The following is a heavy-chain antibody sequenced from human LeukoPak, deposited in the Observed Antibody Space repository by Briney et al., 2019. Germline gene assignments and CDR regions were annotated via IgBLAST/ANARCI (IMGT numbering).Heavy chain of an antibody. CDR3: ARRSGWYPFDY. J-gene: IGHJ4*02. V-gene: IGHV4-34*01. Sequence: SETLSLTCAVYGGSFSGYYWSWIRQPPGKGLEWIGEINHSGSTNYNPSLKSRVTISVDTSKNQFSLKLSSVTAADTAAYYCARRSGWYPFDYWGQGTLVTVSS. CDR1: GGSFSGYY. CDR2: INHSGST. D-gene: IGHD6-19*01.